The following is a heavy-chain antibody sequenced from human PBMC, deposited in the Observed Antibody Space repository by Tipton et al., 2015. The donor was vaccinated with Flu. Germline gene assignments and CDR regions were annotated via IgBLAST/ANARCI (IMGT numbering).Heavy chain of an antibody. CDR1: GGSIVDSTYY. V-gene: IGHV4-39*07. D-gene: IGHD5-18*01. J-gene: IGHJ5*02. CDR2: IYYSGNT. Sequence: TLSLTCTVSGGSIVDSTYYWVWIRQPPGKGLEWIANIYYSGNTYYNPALQSRVTVSIDTSKNQFSLRLSSVTAADTAVYDCARVDVEEVTAMGFDPWGQGSLVTVAS. CDR3: ARVDVEEVTAMGFDP.